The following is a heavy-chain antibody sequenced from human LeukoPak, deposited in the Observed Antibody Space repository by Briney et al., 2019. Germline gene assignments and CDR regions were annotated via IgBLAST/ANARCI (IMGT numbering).Heavy chain of an antibody. CDR1: GFTFDDYA. V-gene: IGHV3-9*01. D-gene: IGHD3-22*01. CDR3: AKGENYYDSSGYDPEYYFDY. CDR2: ISWNSGSI. J-gene: IGHJ4*02. Sequence: PGGSLRLSCAASGFTFDDYAMHWVRQAPGKGLEWVSGISWNSGSIGYADSVKGRFTISRDNSKNTLYLQMNSLRAGDTAVYYCAKGENYYDSSGYDPEYYFDYWGQGTLVTVSS.